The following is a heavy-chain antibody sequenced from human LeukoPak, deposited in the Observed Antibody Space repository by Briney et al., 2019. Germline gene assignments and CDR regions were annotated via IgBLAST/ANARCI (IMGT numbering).Heavy chain of an antibody. CDR1: GFTFSSYS. V-gene: IGHV3-74*01. CDR3: ARDIVVVPAAIGSADPQDAFDI. Sequence: GGSLRLSCAASGFTFSSYSMNWVRQAPGKGLVWVSRINTDGSSTSYADSVKGRFTISRDNAKNTLYLQMNSLRAEDTAVYYCARDIVVVPAAIGSADPQDAFDIWGQGTMVTVSS. CDR2: INTDGSST. D-gene: IGHD2-2*02. J-gene: IGHJ3*02.